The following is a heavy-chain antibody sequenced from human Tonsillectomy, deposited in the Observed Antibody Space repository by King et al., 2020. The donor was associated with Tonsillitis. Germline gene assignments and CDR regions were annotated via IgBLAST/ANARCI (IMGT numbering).Heavy chain of an antibody. CDR2: ISYDERNK. CDR3: ARVCRDCNLWSDVLDI. J-gene: IGHJ3*02. Sequence: VQLVESGGGVVQPGRSLRLSCAASGFIFSKYGMHWVRQAPGKGLEWVAIISYDERNKYYGDSVKGRFTMSRDNSKNMLYLQMNSLRAEDTAVYYCARVCRDCNLWSDVLDIWGQGTMVTVSS. CDR1: GFIFSKYG. D-gene: IGHD2-21*02. V-gene: IGHV3-33*05.